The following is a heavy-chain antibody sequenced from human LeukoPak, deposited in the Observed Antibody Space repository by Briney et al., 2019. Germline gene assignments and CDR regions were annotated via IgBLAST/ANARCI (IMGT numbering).Heavy chain of an antibody. V-gene: IGHV4-39*01. D-gene: IGHD2-15*01. CDR1: GFTFSSYI. CDR3: ARLVRSGGYDPGTWHQTGFDY. J-gene: IGHJ4*02. Sequence: PGGSLRLSCAASGFTFSSYIMKWIRQPPGKGLEWIGNIYYSGSTYCNPSLKSRVTISVDTSKNQFSLKLSSVTAADTAVYYCARLVRSGGYDPGTWHQTGFDYWGQGTLVTVSS. CDR2: IYYSGST.